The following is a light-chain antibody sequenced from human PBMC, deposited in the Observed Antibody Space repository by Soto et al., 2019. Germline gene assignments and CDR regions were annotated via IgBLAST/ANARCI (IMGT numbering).Light chain of an antibody. Sequence: EIVLTQSPATLSLSPGERSTLSCRASQSVSSSYLAWYQQKPGQAPRLLIYGASSRATGIPDRFSGSGSGTDFTLTISSLQPDDFATYYCQHYNSYSEACGQGTKGDIK. CDR1: QSVSSSY. CDR3: QHYNSYSEA. CDR2: GAS. V-gene: IGKV3-20*01. J-gene: IGKJ1*01.